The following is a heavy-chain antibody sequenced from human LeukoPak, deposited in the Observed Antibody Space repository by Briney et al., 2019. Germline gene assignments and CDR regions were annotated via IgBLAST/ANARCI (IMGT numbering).Heavy chain of an antibody. CDR3: ARRTAMVQPRPGPNYYYYYYVDV. D-gene: IGHD5-18*01. CDR2: IKQDGSEK. CDR1: GFTFSSHW. V-gene: IGHV3-7*01. Sequence: GGTLRLSCAASGFTFSSHWMSWVRQAPGKGLEWVANIKQDGSEKYYVDSVKGRFTISRDNAKNSLYLQMNSLRAEDTAVYYCARRTAMVQPRPGPNYYYYYYVDVWGKGTTVTVSS. J-gene: IGHJ6*03.